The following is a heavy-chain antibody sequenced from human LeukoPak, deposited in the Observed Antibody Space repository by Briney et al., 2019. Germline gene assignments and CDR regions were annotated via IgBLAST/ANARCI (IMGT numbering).Heavy chain of an antibody. V-gene: IGHV4-39*06. CDR3: ARGSPYGHDR. Sequence: SETLSLTCTVPGDSVSNDKYYWGWIRQPPGKGLEWIGSIYYSGSTYYNPSLNSRVTISVDTSKNQFTLKLSSVTAADTAVYYCARGSPYGHDRWGQGTLVTVSS. J-gene: IGHJ5*02. CDR2: IYYSGST. CDR1: GDSVSNDKYY. D-gene: IGHD3-10*01.